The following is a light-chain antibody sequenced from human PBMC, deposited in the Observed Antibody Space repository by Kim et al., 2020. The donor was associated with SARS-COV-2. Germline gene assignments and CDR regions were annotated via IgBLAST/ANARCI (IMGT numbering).Light chain of an antibody. CDR3: QQTYSSPRT. CDR2: AAS. CDR1: QYISSY. J-gene: IGKJ1*01. V-gene: IGKV1-39*01. Sequence: ASVRDRVTITCRASQYISSYLNWYQQKAGKAPNLLLYAASILQSGVPSRFSGSESGTDFTLTINSLQPEDFATYYCQQTYSSPRTFGQGTKVEIK.